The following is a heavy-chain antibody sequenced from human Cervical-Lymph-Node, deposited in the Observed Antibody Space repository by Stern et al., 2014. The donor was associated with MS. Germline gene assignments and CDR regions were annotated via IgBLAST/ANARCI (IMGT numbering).Heavy chain of an antibody. J-gene: IGHJ4*02. CDR3: VRLKDSLTRGTYFDS. V-gene: IGHV5-51*03. Sequence: EVQLVESGTEVKKPGESLKISCKGSGYNFSKYWIGWVRQMPGKGLEWMGIIYPDGCGTRYSPSFQGRVTISADKSMSTAFLQWSSLQASDTAMYYCVRLKDSLTRGTYFDSWGQGMLVTVSS. D-gene: IGHD4-17*01. CDR1: GYNFSKYW. CDR2: IYPDGCGT.